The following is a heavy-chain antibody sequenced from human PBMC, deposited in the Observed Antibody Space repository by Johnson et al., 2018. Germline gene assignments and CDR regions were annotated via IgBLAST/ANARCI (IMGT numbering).Heavy chain of an antibody. V-gene: IGHV4-59*01. CDR3: ARANPSTVVPGNYGMHV. Sequence: QVQLQESGPGLVKASETLSLTCTVSGGSISNYHWNWVRQPPGMALEWIGYIYYNGNTKYNPSLESRVTISIDKSKNQFSLKLNSGTAAATAGYYCARANPSTVVPGNYGMHVWGQGTTVSVSS. CDR2: IYYNGNT. CDR1: GGSISNYH. J-gene: IGHJ6*02. D-gene: IGHD2-15*01.